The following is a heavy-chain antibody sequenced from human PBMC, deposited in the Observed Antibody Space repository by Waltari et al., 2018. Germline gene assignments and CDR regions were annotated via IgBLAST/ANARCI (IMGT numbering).Heavy chain of an antibody. D-gene: IGHD5-18*01. J-gene: IGHJ3*02. CDR3: ATLEGYSYGSDAFDI. CDR1: GGSISSYY. V-gene: IGHV4-59*01. CDR2: IYYSWST. Sequence: QVQLQESGPGLVKPSETLSLTCTVSGGSISSYYWSWIRQPPGTGLEWIGYIYYSWSTNYNPALKRRVTKSVDTAKNQFSLKLSSGTAADTAVYYCATLEGYSYGSDAFDIWGQGTMVTVSS.